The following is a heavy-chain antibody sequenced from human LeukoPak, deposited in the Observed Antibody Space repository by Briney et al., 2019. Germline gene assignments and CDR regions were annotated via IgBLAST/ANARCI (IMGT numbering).Heavy chain of an antibody. D-gene: IGHD6-6*01. CDR1: GGSFSGYY. J-gene: IGHJ4*02. CDR3: ARGHTSIAARGRFDY. CDR2: INHSEST. Sequence: KPSETLSLTCAVYGGSFSGYYWSWIRQPPGKGLEWIGEINHSESTNYNPSLKSRVTISVDTSKNQFSLKLSSVTAADTAVYYCARGHTSIAARGRFDYWGQGTLVTVSS. V-gene: IGHV4-34*01.